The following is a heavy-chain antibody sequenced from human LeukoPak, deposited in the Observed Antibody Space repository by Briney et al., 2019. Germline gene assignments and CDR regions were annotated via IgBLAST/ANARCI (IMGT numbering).Heavy chain of an antibody. Sequence: GGSLRLSCAASGFPFSDYVMHWARQAPGKGLESWAVIRYDGNNKYYADSVKGRFTISRDNSKTMLYLQMNSLGTEDTAVYYCAKDRWGAVASFDYWGQGTLVTVSS. V-gene: IGHV3-30*02. CDR3: AKDRWGAVASFDY. CDR1: GFPFSDYV. J-gene: IGHJ4*02. D-gene: IGHD6-19*01. CDR2: IRYDGNNK.